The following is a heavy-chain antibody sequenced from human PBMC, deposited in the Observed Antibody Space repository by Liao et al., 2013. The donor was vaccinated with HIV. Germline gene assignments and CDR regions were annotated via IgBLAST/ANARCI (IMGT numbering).Heavy chain of an antibody. D-gene: IGHD3-10*01. J-gene: IGHJ4*02. CDR1: GGSFSGYY. Sequence: QVQLPQWGAGLLKPSETLSLTCAVYGGSFSGYYWNWIRQAPRKGAWSGLGKVDHTGSTNYNSSLRSRVTISVDTSKNQFSLKMNSVTAADTSVYFCARRPTVRGYFDFWGPGNSGHRFL. CDR3: ARRPTVRGYFDF. V-gene: IGHV4-34*01. CDR2: VDHTGST.